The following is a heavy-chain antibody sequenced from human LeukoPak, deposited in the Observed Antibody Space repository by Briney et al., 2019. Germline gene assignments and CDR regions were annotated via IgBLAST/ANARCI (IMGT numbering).Heavy chain of an antibody. CDR2: IYYSGST. CDR1: GGSISSYY. J-gene: IGHJ5*02. D-gene: IGHD2-2*01. Sequence: SSETLSLTCTVSGGSISSYYWSWIRQPPGKGLEWVGYIYYSGSTNYNPSLKSRVTISVDTTKNQFSPKLSSVTAADTAVYYCARYVDCSSTSCYHSDWFDPWGQGTLVTVSS. V-gene: IGHV4-59*08. CDR3: ARYVDCSSTSCYHSDWFDP.